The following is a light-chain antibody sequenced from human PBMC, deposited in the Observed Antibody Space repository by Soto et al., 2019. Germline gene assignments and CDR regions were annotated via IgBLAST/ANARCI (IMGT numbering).Light chain of an antibody. V-gene: IGLV4-69*01. J-gene: IGLJ2*01. Sequence: QPVLTQSPSASASLGASVKLTCTLSSGHSSYAIAWHQQQPEKGPRYLMKLNSDGSHSKGDGIPDRFSGSSSGAERYLPISSLQSEDEADYYCQTWGTGIGVFGGGTKVTVL. CDR3: QTWGTGIGV. CDR1: SGHSSYA. CDR2: LNSDGSH.